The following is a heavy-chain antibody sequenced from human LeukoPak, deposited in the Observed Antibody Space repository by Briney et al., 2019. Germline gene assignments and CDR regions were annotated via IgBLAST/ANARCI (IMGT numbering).Heavy chain of an antibody. V-gene: IGHV3-30-3*01. J-gene: IGHJ4*02. D-gene: IGHD2-2*01. Sequence: GGSLRLSCVASGFTFSPYWMTWVRQAPGKGLEWVAVISYDGSNKYYADSVKGRFTISRDNSKNTLYLQMSSLRAEDTAVYYCARVAYCTSTSCYQYEADYWGQGTLVTVSS. CDR3: ARVAYCTSTSCYQYEADY. CDR1: GFTFSPYW. CDR2: ISYDGSNK.